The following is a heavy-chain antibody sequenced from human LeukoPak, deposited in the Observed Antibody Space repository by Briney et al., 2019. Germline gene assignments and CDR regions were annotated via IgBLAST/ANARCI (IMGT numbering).Heavy chain of an antibody. CDR1: GGSISSYY. V-gene: IGHV4-4*07. CDR3: ARSVKYQLLFDY. Sequence: SETLSLTCTVSGGSISSYYWSWIRQPAGKGLEWIGHIYTSGGTNYNPSLKSRVTMSVDTSKNQFSLKLNSVTAADTAVYYCARSVKYQLLFDYWGQGTLVTVSS. J-gene: IGHJ4*02. D-gene: IGHD2-2*01. CDR2: IYTSGGT.